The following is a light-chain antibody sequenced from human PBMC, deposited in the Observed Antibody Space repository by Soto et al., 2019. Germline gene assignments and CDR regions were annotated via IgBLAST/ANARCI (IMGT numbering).Light chain of an antibody. Sequence: IQLTQSPSSLSASVGDRVTITCRASRGISSFLAWYQQKPGKAPKLLIYGASTLQSGVPSRFSGSGSGTDLTLTIGSLQPEDFATYYCQQLNSFPIPFGPGTKVYIK. V-gene: IGKV1-9*01. J-gene: IGKJ3*01. CDR2: GAS. CDR1: RGISSF. CDR3: QQLNSFPIP.